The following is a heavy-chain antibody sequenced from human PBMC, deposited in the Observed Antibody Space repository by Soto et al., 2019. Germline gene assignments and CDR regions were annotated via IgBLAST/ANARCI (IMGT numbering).Heavy chain of an antibody. CDR1: GGTFSSYA. V-gene: IGHV1-69*13. D-gene: IGHD6-19*01. Sequence: PSVKVSCKASGGTFSSYAISWVRQAPGQGLEWMGGIIPIFGTANYAQKFQGRVTITADESTSTAYMELSSLRSEDTAVYYCARPVAGRNYYYGMDVWGQGTTVTVSS. CDR3: ARPVAGRNYYYGMDV. CDR2: IIPIFGTA. J-gene: IGHJ6*02.